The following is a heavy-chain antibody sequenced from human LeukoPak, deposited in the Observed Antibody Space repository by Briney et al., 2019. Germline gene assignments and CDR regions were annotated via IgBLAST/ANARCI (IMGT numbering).Heavy chain of an antibody. J-gene: IGHJ4*02. CDR1: GFTSSSYA. CDR2: ISVSGGST. D-gene: IGHD5-18*01. CDR3: AKYNLGGYSNGYDY. V-gene: IGHV3-23*01. Sequence: PGGSLRLSCAASGFTSSSYAVSWVRQAPGKGLEWVSSISVSGGSTYYADSVKGRFTISRDNSMDTLYLQMNSLRADDSAVYYCAKYNLGGYSNGYDYWGQGTLVTVSS.